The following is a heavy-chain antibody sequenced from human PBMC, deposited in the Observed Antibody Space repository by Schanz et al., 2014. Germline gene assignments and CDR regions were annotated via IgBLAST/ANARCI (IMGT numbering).Heavy chain of an antibody. CDR2: DCISATD. CDR3: ARHRDEMATVSSPFDY. D-gene: IGHD2-15*01. Sequence: QVQLQESGPGLVKPSETLSLTCSVSGDSITGVSRYWGWIRQPPGKGLEWIASDCISATDYVNESLQGRVSFSRDRRKNQLSLRVPSVTAADTAVYFCARHRDEMATVSSPFDYWGQGILVTVSS. CDR1: GDSITGVSRY. J-gene: IGHJ4*02. V-gene: IGHV4-39*01.